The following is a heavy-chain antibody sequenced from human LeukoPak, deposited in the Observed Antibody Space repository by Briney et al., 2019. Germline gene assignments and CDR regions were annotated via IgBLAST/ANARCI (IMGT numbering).Heavy chain of an antibody. CDR3: AKTSTSLLDAFDI. V-gene: IGHV3-48*03. CDR1: GFTFSSYE. J-gene: IGHJ3*02. D-gene: IGHD2-2*01. Sequence: TGGSLTLSCAASGFTFSSYEMNWVRQAPGKGREWLSYIRTSGRTIFYTDSVKGRFIISRHNAKNELYLQMSSLRAEDTAVYYCAKTSTSLLDAFDIWGQGTMVTVSS. CDR2: IRTSGRTI.